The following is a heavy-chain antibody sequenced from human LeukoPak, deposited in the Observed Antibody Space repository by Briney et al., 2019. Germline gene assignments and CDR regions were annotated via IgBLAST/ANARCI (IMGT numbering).Heavy chain of an antibody. D-gene: IGHD3-16*01. Sequence: GGSLRLSCAASGFTFSSYEMNWVRQAPGKGLEWVSYISSSGSTIYYADSVKGRFTIPRDNAKNSLYLQMNSLRAEDTAVYYCARIWDYYYYYMDVWGKGTTVTISS. CDR1: GFTFSSYE. J-gene: IGHJ6*03. CDR2: ISSSGSTI. V-gene: IGHV3-48*03. CDR3: ARIWDYYYYYMDV.